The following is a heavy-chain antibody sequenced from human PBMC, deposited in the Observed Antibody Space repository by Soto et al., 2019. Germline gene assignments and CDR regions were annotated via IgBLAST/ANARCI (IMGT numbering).Heavy chain of an antibody. CDR2: IYYSGST. V-gene: IGHV4-30-4*01. D-gene: IGHD1-26*01. CDR1: GGSISSDNSY. CDR3: ADAGEVGATAFDI. Sequence: QVQLQESGPGLVKPSQTLSLTCTVSGGSISSDNSYWTWIRQPPGKGLEWIGCIYYSGSTYYNPSLKSRVTISVDTSKTKFSLKLSSVTAADTAVYYCADAGEVGATAFDIWGQGTMVTVSS. J-gene: IGHJ3*02.